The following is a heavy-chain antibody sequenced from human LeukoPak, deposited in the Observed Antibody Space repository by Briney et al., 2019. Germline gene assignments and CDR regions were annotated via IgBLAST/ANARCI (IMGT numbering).Heavy chain of an antibody. Sequence: GESLQISCKGSGYSFTSYWIGWVRQMPGKGLEWMGIIYPGDSDTSYSPSFQGQVTISADKSISTAYLQWSSLKASDTAMYYCARLVYYEFGCFYYWGQGTLGTVSS. CDR2: IYPGDSDT. D-gene: IGHD3-3*01. V-gene: IGHV5-51*01. J-gene: IGHJ4*02. CDR1: GYSFTSYW. CDR3: ARLVYYEFGCFYY.